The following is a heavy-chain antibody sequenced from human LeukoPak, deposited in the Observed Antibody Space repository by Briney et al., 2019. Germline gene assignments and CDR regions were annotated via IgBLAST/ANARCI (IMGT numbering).Heavy chain of an antibody. CDR2: INPNDGDT. V-gene: IGHV1-2*02. Sequence: SVKVSCQASGSTFTDYYMHWVRQAPGQGFEWMGWINPNDGDTNYAQKFQGRVTMTRDTSISTAHMEVSRLRSDDTAVYYCARANFLYCSSSTCLFDYWGQGTLVTVSS. D-gene: IGHD2-2*01. J-gene: IGHJ4*02. CDR1: GSTFTDYY. CDR3: ARANFLYCSSSTCLFDY.